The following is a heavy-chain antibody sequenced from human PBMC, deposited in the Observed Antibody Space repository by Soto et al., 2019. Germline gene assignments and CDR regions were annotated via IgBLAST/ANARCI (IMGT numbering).Heavy chain of an antibody. V-gene: IGHV4-4*02. D-gene: IGHD3-3*01. CDR1: GGSISRSNW. Sequence: SETLSLTCAVSGGSISRSNWWSWVRQPPGKGLEWIGEIYHSGSTNYNPSLKSRVTISVDKSKNQFSLKLSSVAAADTAVYYCASLWDFWSGSPRSMDVWGQGTTVTVSS. CDR3: ASLWDFWSGSPRSMDV. J-gene: IGHJ6*02. CDR2: IYHSGST.